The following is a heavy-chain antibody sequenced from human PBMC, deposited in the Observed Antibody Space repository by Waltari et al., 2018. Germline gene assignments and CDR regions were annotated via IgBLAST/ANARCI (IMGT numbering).Heavy chain of an antibody. Sequence: EVQLVQSGAELKKPGESLTISCQGLGYTFNTHWIAWVRQVPEKGLEWMAIIYPGDSDTNYSPSFQGQVTVSVDKSTSTSFMTWRSLKSSDTATYFCARRRREDINGYSSRDAFDIWGHGTLVSVST. J-gene: IGHJ3*02. CDR1: GYTFNTHW. CDR3: ARRRREDINGYSSRDAFDI. V-gene: IGHV5-51*01. CDR2: IYPGDSDT. D-gene: IGHD3-22*01.